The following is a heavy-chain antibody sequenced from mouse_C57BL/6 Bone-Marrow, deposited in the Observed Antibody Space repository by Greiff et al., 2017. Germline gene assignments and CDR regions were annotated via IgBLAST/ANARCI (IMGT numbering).Heavy chain of an antibody. V-gene: IGHV1-81*01. CDR2: IYPRSGNT. CDR1: GYTFTSYG. Sequence: QVQLQQSGAELARPGASVKLSCKASGYTFTSYGISWVKQRTGQGLEWIGEIYPRSGNTYYNEKFKGKATLTADKSSSTAYMELRSLTSEDSAVYFCARWHYGSSYRWDFDVGGTGTTVTVSS. J-gene: IGHJ1*03. D-gene: IGHD1-1*01. CDR3: ARWHYGSSYRWDFDV.